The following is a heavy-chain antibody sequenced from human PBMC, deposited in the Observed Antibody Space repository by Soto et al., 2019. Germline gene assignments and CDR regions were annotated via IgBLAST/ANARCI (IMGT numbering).Heavy chain of an antibody. CDR1: GYSFTSYV. Sequence: GESLKISWKGSGYSFTSYVIGWVRQMPGKGLDWMGIIYPGDSDTTYSPSFQGQVTISADKSISTAYLQWSSLKASDTAMYYCARRLAATSSSSSFDIWGQGTMVTVSS. J-gene: IGHJ3*02. D-gene: IGHD6-6*01. V-gene: IGHV5-51*01. CDR2: IYPGDSDT. CDR3: ARRLAATSSSSSFDI.